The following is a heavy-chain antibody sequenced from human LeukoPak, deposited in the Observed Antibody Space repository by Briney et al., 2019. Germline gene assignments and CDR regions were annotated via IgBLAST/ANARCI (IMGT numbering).Heavy chain of an antibody. V-gene: IGHV1-46*01. J-gene: IGHJ6*02. Sequence: ASVKVSCKASGYTFTNYYIQWVRPAPGQGLAWMGMISPSGDSTSNAQKFQGRVTMTSDTSTSTVYMGLSSLRSEDTAVYYCAKILTPDYDFLPGYNPNDFYYGMDVWGQGTTVAVSS. CDR1: GYTFTNYY. CDR2: ISPSGDST. CDR3: AKILTPDYDFLPGYNPNDFYYGMDV. D-gene: IGHD3/OR15-3a*01.